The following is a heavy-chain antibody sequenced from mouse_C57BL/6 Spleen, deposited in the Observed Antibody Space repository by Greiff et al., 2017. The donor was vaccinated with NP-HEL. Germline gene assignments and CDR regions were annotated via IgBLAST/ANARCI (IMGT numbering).Heavy chain of an antibody. CDR2: IDPETGGT. D-gene: IGHD1-1*01. CDR3: TRDYGSSIYYAMDY. CDR1: GYTFTDYE. Sequence: QVQLQQSGAELVRPGASVTLSCKASGYTFTDYEMPWVKQTPVHGLEWIGAIDPETGGTAYNQKFKGKAILTADKSSSTAYMELRSLTSEDSAVYYCTRDYGSSIYYAMDYWGQGTSVTVSS. V-gene: IGHV1-15*01. J-gene: IGHJ4*01.